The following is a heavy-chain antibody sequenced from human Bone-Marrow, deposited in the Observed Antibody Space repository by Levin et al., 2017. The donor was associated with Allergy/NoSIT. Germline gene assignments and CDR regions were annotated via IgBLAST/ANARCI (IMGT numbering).Heavy chain of an antibody. D-gene: IGHD3-3*01. CDR1: GFTFSSYE. Sequence: GESLKISCAASGFTFSSYEMSWVRQAPGKGLEWVSYVSSGGNTIYYADSVKGRFTISRDNAKNSLHLQMNSLRAEDTAVYYCARELGQFLEWFNDAFDIWGQGTMVTVSS. CDR3: ARELGQFLEWFNDAFDI. CDR2: VSSGGNTI. V-gene: IGHV3-48*03. J-gene: IGHJ3*02.